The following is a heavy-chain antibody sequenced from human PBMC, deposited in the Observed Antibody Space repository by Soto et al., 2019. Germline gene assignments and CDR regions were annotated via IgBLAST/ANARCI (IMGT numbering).Heavy chain of an antibody. D-gene: IGHD1-26*01. CDR1: GFTFSSYA. V-gene: IGHV3-23*01. CDR3: AKKSGPIVDYYYGMDV. Sequence: QAGGSLRLSCAASGFTFSSYAMSWVRQAPGKGLEWVSTISGSGSRTFYADSVKGRFTISRDNSMNTLYLQMNSLRAEDTAVYYCAKKSGPIVDYYYGMDVWGQGTTVTVSS. CDR2: ISGSGSRT. J-gene: IGHJ6*02.